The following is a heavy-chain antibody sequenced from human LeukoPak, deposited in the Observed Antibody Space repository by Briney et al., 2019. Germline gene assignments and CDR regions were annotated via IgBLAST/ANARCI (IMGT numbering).Heavy chain of an antibody. CDR2: IYYSGST. Sequence: PSETLSLTCTVSGGSISSSSYYWGWIRQPPGKGLEWIGSIYYSGSTYYNPSLKSRVTISVDTSKNQFSLKLSSVTAADTAVYYCARDGGYGYDSNGRRVDAFDIWGQGTMVTVSS. CDR1: GGSISSSSYY. V-gene: IGHV4-39*07. D-gene: IGHD3-22*01. CDR3: ARDGGYGYDSNGRRVDAFDI. J-gene: IGHJ3*02.